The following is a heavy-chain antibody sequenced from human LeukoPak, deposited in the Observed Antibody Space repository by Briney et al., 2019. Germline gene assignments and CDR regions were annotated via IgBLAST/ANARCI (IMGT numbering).Heavy chain of an antibody. V-gene: IGHV4-59*01. D-gene: IGHD3-3*01. CDR2: IYYSGSS. CDR3: ARVVKNEITYYDFWSGSDAFDI. CDR1: GGSISSYY. J-gene: IGHJ3*02. Sequence: SETLSLTCTVSGGSISSYYWSWIRQPPGKGLEWIGYIYYSGSSNYSPSLKSRVTISVDTSKNQFSLKLSSVTAADTAVYYCARVVKNEITYYDFWSGSDAFDIWGQGTMVTVSS.